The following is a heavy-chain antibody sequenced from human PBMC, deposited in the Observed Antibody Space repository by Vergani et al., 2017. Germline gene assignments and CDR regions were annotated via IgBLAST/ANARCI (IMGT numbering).Heavy chain of an antibody. CDR1: GYSISSGYY. Sequence: QVQLQESGPGLVKPSETLSLTCTVSGYSISSGYYWGWIRQPPGKGLEWIGSIYHSGSTYYNPSLKSRVTISVETSKNQFALKLSSVTAADTAVYYCARVVAAAGTRGGWFDPWGQGTLVTVSS. CDR3: ARVVAAAGTRGGWFDP. J-gene: IGHJ5*02. V-gene: IGHV4-38-2*02. CDR2: IYHSGST. D-gene: IGHD6-13*01.